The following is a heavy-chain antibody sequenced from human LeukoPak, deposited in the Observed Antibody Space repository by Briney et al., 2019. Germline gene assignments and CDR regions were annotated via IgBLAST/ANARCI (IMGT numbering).Heavy chain of an antibody. V-gene: IGHV4-59*01. J-gene: IGHJ6*03. D-gene: IGHD6-25*01. CDR3: ARVSGEYYYYYYMDV. Sequence: SETLSLTCTVSGGSISSYYWSWIRQPPGKGLEWIGYIYYSGSTNYNPSLKSRVTISVDTSKNQFSLKLSSVTAADTAVYYCARVSGEYYYYYYMDVWGKGTTVTVSS. CDR1: GGSISSYY. CDR2: IYYSGST.